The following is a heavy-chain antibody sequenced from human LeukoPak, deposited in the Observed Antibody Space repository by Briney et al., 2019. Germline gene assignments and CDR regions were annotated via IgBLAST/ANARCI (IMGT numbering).Heavy chain of an antibody. CDR3: AKDANEIRFLEWLPNYYYYGMDV. D-gene: IGHD3-3*01. Sequence: GGSLRLSCAASGFTFSSYAMSWVRQAPGKELEWVSAISGSGGSTYYADSVKGRFTISRDNSKNTLYLQMNSLRAEDTAVYYCAKDANEIRFLEWLPNYYYYGMDVWGQGTTVTVSS. J-gene: IGHJ6*02. CDR1: GFTFSSYA. V-gene: IGHV3-23*01. CDR2: ISGSGGST.